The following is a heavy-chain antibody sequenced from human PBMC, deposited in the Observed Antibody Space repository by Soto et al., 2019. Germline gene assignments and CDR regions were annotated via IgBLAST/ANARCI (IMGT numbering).Heavy chain of an antibody. CDR2: ISYDGSNK. CDR1: GFTFSSYG. D-gene: IGHD6-19*01. V-gene: IGHV3-30*18. Sequence: QVQLVESGGGVVQPGRSLRLSCAASGFTFSSYGMHWVRQAPGKGLEWVAVISYDGSNKYYADSVKGRFTISRDNSKNKLYLQMNSLRAEDTAVYYCAKSGTRGSSGWYDYWGQGTLVTVSS. J-gene: IGHJ4*02. CDR3: AKSGTRGSSGWYDY.